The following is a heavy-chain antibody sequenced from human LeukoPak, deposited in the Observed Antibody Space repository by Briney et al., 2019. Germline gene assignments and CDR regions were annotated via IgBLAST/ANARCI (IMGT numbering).Heavy chain of an antibody. V-gene: IGHV1-69*04. D-gene: IGHD6-6*01. CDR3: ASGGIAARRGAFDI. Sequence: SVKVSCKASGGTFSSYAISWVRQAPGQGLEWMGRIIPILGIANYAQKFQGRVTITADKSTSTAYMELSSLRSEDTAVYYCASGGIAARRGAFDIWGQGTMVTVSS. CDR1: GGTFSSYA. CDR2: IIPILGIA. J-gene: IGHJ3*02.